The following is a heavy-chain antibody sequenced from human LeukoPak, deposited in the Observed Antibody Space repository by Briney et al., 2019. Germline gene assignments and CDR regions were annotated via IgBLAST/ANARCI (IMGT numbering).Heavy chain of an antibody. Sequence: GGSLRLSCAASGFTFSSYGMSWVRQAPGKGLEWVSAISGSGGSTYYADSVKGRFTISRDNAKNSLYLQMNSLRAEDTALYYRARDGGGYSYGYYFDYWGQGTLVTVSS. D-gene: IGHD5-18*01. CDR3: ARDGGGYSYGYYFDY. CDR1: GFTFSSYG. CDR2: ISGSGGST. J-gene: IGHJ4*02. V-gene: IGHV3-23*01.